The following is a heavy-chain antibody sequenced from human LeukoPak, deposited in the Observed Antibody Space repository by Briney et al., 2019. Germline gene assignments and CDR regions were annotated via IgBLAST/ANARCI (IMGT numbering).Heavy chain of an antibody. CDR1: GYTFTSYY. D-gene: IGHD2-15*01. CDR3: ARSASSGEFDY. Sequence: ASVKVSCKASGYTFTSYYIHWVRQAPGQGLEWMGIINPSGGSTSYVQKFQGRVTMTRDTSTSTVYMELSSLRSEDTAVYYCARSASSGEFDYWGQGTLVTVSS. J-gene: IGHJ4*02. V-gene: IGHV1-46*01. CDR2: INPSGGST.